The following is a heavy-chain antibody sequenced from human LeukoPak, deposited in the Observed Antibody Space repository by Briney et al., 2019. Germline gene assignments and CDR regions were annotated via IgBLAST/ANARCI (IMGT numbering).Heavy chain of an antibody. CDR3: TTDEDWNYARKDV. D-gene: IGHD1-7*01. CDR2: TVSEIDGGTT. CDR1: GFTFNYAW. V-gene: IGHV3-15*04. J-gene: IGHJ6*02. Sequence: GGSLRLSCAASGFTFNYAWMSWVRQVPGKGLEWVGQTVSEIDGGTTDYAAPVKGRFTISRDDSKSTLYLQMNSLKIEDTAVYYCTTDEDWNYARKDVWGQGATVTVSS.